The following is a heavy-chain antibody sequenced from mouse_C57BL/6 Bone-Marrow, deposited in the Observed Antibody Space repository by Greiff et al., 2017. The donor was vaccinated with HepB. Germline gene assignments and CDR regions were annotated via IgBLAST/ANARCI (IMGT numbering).Heavy chain of an antibody. CDR3: ARSVYDYDGAY. D-gene: IGHD2-4*01. Sequence: VQLQQPGAELVKPGASVKMSCKASGYTFTSYWITWVQQRPGHGLEWIGAISPGSGSPNYNEKCKSNATLTVDTASSTAYMQLSSLTSEDSAVYDCARSVYDYDGAYWGQGTLVTVSA. J-gene: IGHJ3*01. V-gene: IGHV1-55*01. CDR2: ISPGSGSP. CDR1: GYTFTSYW.